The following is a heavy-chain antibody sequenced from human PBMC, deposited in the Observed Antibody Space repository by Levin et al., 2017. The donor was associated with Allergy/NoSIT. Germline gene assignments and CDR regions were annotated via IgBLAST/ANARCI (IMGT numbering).Heavy chain of an antibody. CDR2: IWYDGSNK. J-gene: IGHJ6*02. V-gene: IGHV3-33*01. Sequence: GESLKISCAASGFTFSSYGMHWVRQAPGKGLEWVAVIWYDGSNKYYADSVKGRFTISRDNSKNTLYLQMNSLRAEDTAVYYCARDPGQSYYGMDVWGQGTTVSVSS. CDR1: GFTFSSYG. CDR3: ARDPGQSYYGMDV. D-gene: IGHD1-14*01.